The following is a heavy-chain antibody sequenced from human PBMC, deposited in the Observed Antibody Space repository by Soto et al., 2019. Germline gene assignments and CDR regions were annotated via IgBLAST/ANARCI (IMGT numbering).Heavy chain of an antibody. CDR1: GFTFSTYS. CDR3: AINHYDSFIDC. J-gene: IGHJ4*02. CDR2: ISSSSRTI. D-gene: IGHD3-22*01. Sequence: GGSRRLSCAAAGFTFSTYSMNWVRQAPGKGLLWDSYISSSSRTILYTDSVKGRFTVSRDNAKNSPYLQMNSMRADDTAVYYCAINHYDSFIDCWGQGTLVIVSS. V-gene: IGHV3-48*01.